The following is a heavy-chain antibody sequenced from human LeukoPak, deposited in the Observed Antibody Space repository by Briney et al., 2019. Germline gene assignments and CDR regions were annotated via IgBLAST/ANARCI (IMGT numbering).Heavy chain of an antibody. J-gene: IGHJ4*02. CDR2: IWYDGSNK. D-gene: IGHD3-22*01. CDR1: GFTFSSYG. V-gene: IGHV3-33*01. CDR3: ARDYRFENDSSGLPKAFDY. Sequence: GGSLRLSCAASGFTFSSYGMPWVRQAPGKGLEWVAVIWYDGSNKYYADSVKGRFTISRDNSKNTLYLQMNSLRAEDTAVYYCARDYRFENDSSGLPKAFDYWGQGTLVTVSS.